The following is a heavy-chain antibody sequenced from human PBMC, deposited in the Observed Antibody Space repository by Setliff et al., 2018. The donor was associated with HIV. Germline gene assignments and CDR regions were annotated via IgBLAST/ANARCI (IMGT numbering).Heavy chain of an antibody. V-gene: IGHV4-34*01. D-gene: IGHD3-22*01. CDR1: GGSFSGYY. CDR3: FLFYGDRSGFYWD. CDR2: MNHRGVI. J-gene: IGHJ4*02. Sequence: ASETLSLTCTVYGGSFSGYYWTWIRQPPGKGLEFIGEMNHRGVIKYLSSLKSRVTMAVDTSKKQFSLKLKSVTAADTAVYYCFLFYGDRSGFYWDWGQGTPVTVSS.